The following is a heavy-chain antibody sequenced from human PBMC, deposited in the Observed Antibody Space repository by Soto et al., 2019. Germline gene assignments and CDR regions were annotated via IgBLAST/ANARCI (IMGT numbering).Heavy chain of an antibody. Sequence: QVQLVESGGGVVQPGRSLRLSCAASGFTFSSYGMHWVRQAPGKGLEWVVVISYDGSNKYYADSVKGRFTISRDNSKNTLYLQMNSLRAEDTAVYYCAKDRRGSYYYYYGMDVWGQGTTVTVSS. CDR3: AKDRRGSYYYYYGMDV. D-gene: IGHD3-16*01. CDR2: ISYDGSNK. CDR1: GFTFSSYG. V-gene: IGHV3-30*18. J-gene: IGHJ6*02.